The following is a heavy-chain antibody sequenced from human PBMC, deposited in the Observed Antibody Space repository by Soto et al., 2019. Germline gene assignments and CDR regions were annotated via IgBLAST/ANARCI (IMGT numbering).Heavy chain of an antibody. D-gene: IGHD3-10*01. CDR1: GGSISSSSYY. Sequence: PSETLSLTCTVSGGSISSSSYYWGWIRQPPGKGLEWIGSIYYSGSTYYNPSLKSRVTISVDTSKNQFSLKLSSVTAADAAVYYCSIRAELWLLGSGVLFDYWGQGALVTVSS. CDR3: SIRAELWLLGSGVLFDY. V-gene: IGHV4-39*01. CDR2: IYYSGST. J-gene: IGHJ4*02.